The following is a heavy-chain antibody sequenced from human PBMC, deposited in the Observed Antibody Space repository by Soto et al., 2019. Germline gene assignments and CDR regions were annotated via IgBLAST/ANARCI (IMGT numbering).Heavy chain of an antibody. Sequence: ESGGGVVQPGRSLRLSCAAFGCTFSSYGMHGVRQAPGKGLEWVAVISYDGSNKYYADSVKGRFTISRDYSKNTLYLQMNSLRAEHTAVYYCAKTQVIEYGDYVFNWYFDLWGRGTLVTVSS. CDR3: AKTQVIEYGDYVFNWYFDL. D-gene: IGHD4-17*01. V-gene: IGHV3-30*18. CDR1: GCTFSSYG. J-gene: IGHJ2*01. CDR2: ISYDGSNK.